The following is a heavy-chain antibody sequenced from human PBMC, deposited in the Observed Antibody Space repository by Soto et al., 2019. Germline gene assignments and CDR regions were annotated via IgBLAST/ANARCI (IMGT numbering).Heavy chain of an antibody. Sequence: SETLSLTCAVYGGSFSGYYWTWIRQPPGTGLEWIGEINHSGSTNYNPSLKSRVTISVDTSKNQFSLKLTSATAADPAVYYCARDKITGLFDYWGQGTLVTVSS. CDR2: INHSGST. CDR3: ARDKITGLFDY. CDR1: GGSFSGYY. D-gene: IGHD2-8*02. J-gene: IGHJ4*02. V-gene: IGHV4-34*01.